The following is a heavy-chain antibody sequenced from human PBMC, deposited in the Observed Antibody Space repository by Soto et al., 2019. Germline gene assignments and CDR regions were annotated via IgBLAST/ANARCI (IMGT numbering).Heavy chain of an antibody. CDR2: IYYSGST. Sequence: QLHLRESGPGLVKPSETLSLICTVSGGSITSSSYYWGWIRQPPGKGLEWIGSIYYSGSTYYNPSLKSRVTISVYTSKNQFSLKLSSVTAADTAVYYCATQEVGGSYVYTFDPWGQGTLVTVSS. V-gene: IGHV4-39*01. CDR3: ATQEVGGSYVYTFDP. D-gene: IGHD1-26*01. CDR1: GGSITSSSYY. J-gene: IGHJ5*02.